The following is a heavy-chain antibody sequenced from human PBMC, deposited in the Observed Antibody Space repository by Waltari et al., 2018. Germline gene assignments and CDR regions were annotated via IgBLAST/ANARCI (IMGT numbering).Heavy chain of an antibody. CDR1: GGPFSSYA. V-gene: IGHV1-69*13. J-gene: IGHJ5*02. Sequence: QVQLVQSGAEVKKPGSSVKVSCKASGGPFSSYAISWVRPAPGQGLEWMGGIIPIFGTANYAQKFQGRVTITADESTSTAYMELSSLRSEDTAVYYCATDPKFTLLWFRELGRAWGQGTLVTVSS. D-gene: IGHD3-10*01. CDR3: ATDPKFTLLWFRELGRA. CDR2: IIPIFGTA.